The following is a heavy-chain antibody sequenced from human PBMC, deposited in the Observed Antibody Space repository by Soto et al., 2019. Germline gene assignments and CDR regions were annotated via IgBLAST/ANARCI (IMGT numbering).Heavy chain of an antibody. V-gene: IGHV3-7*03. CDR2: IKQDGGEK. CDR3: VKDIGGATTPTGMDV. CDR1: GFTFSSYW. J-gene: IGHJ6*02. Sequence: GGSLRLSCAASGFTFSSYWMSWVRQAPGKGLEWVANIKQDGGEKYYVDSVKGRFTISRDNAKNSLYLQMNSLRAEDTALYYCVKDIGGATTPTGMDVWGQGTTVTVSS. D-gene: IGHD1-26*01.